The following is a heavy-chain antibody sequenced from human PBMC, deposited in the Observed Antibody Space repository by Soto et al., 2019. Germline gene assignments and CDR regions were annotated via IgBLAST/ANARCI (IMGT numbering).Heavy chain of an antibody. CDR1: GFTFSSYG. CDR2: IWYDGSNK. V-gene: IGHV3-33*01. D-gene: IGHD3-10*01. Sequence: SGGSLRLSCAASGFTFSSYGMHWVRQAPGKGLEWVAVIWYDGSNKYYADSVKGRFTISRDNSKNTLYLQMNSLRAEDTAVYYCARDSGAYYLNWFDPWGQGTLVTVS. J-gene: IGHJ5*02. CDR3: ARDSGAYYLNWFDP.